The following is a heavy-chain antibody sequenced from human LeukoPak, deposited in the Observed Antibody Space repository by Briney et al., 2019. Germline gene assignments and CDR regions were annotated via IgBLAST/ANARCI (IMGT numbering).Heavy chain of an antibody. CDR3: AKAAMVLYCFDY. CDR2: IRYDGSNK. CDR1: GFTFSSYG. J-gene: IGHJ4*02. D-gene: IGHD5-18*01. V-gene: IGHV3-30*02. Sequence: PGGSLRLSXAASGFTFSSYGMHWVRQAPGQGLEWVACIRYDGSNKYYADSVKGRFTISRDNSKNTLYLQMNSLRAEDTAVYYCAKAAMVLYCFDYWGQGTLVTVSS.